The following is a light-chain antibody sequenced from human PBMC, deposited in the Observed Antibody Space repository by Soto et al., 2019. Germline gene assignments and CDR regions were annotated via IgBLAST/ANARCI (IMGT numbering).Light chain of an antibody. CDR2: GGY. CDR3: QYLNGAPTIT. V-gene: IGKV1-9*01. Sequence: DIQLTQSPSILSASVGDRVTLTCRASQDVSDFLAWYQHPPGKAPNLLIYGGYTLQSGVPSRFSGSGSGTEFSHTITGLQPEDFVTYYCQYLNGAPTITFGQGTRLEIK. CDR1: QDVSDF. J-gene: IGKJ5*01.